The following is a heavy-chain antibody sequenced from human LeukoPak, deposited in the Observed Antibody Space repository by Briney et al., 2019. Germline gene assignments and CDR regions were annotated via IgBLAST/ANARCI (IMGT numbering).Heavy chain of an antibody. Sequence: TLSLTCTVSGGSMSSGGPYWPWIRQHPGKGLEWIGYIYYSGSAYYNPSLKSRVTISVDTSHKQFSLQLRSVTAADTAVYYCARGVFFDVWGQGTPVTVSS. CDR3: ARGVFFDV. CDR2: IYYSGSA. J-gene: IGHJ6*02. V-gene: IGHV4-31*03. CDR1: GGSMSSGGPY. D-gene: IGHD3-10*02.